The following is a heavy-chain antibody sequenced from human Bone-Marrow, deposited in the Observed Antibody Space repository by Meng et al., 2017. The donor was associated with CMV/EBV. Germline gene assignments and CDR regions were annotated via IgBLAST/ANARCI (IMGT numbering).Heavy chain of an antibody. CDR2: INPSGGST. Sequence: ASVKVSCKASGYTFTSYYMHWVRQAPGQGLEWMGIINPSGGSTSYAQKFQGRVTMTRDTSTSTVYMELSSLRSEDTAVYHCARAVGVVVAATQRWLGYWGQGTLVTVSS. J-gene: IGHJ4*02. D-gene: IGHD2-15*01. CDR1: GYTFTSYY. CDR3: ARAVGVVVAATQRWLGY. V-gene: IGHV1-46*01.